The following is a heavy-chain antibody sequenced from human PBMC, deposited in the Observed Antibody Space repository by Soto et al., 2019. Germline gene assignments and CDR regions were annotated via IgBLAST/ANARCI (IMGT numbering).Heavy chain of an antibody. Sequence: SVKVSCKASGGTFSSYAISWVRQAPGQGLEWMGGIIPIFGTANYAQKFQGRVTITADKSTSTAYMELSSLRSEDTAVYYCARREYSYGTPFDYWGQGTMVTVYS. V-gene: IGHV1-69*06. CDR2: IIPIFGTA. J-gene: IGHJ4*02. CDR1: GGTFSSYA. D-gene: IGHD5-18*01. CDR3: ARREYSYGTPFDY.